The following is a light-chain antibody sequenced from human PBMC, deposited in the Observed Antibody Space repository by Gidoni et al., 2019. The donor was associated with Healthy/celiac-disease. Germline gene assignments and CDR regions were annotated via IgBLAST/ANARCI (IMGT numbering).Light chain of an antibody. Sequence: SSVLTPPPSVSVAPGKTARITCGGNNIGSKSVHWYQQKPGQAPVLVIYYDSDRPSGIPERFSGSNAGNTATLTISRVEAGDEADYYCQVWDSSSDHGVFGGGTKLTVL. CDR1: NIGSKS. V-gene: IGLV3-21*04. CDR3: QVWDSSSDHGV. J-gene: IGLJ2*01. CDR2: YDS.